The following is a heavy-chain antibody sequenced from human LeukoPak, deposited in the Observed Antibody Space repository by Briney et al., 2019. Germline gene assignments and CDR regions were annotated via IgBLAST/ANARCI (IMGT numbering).Heavy chain of an antibody. CDR2: INHSGST. Sequence: SETLSLTCAVYGGSFSGYYWSWIRQPPGKGLGWIGEINHSGSTNYNPSLKSRVTISVDTSKNQFSLKLSSVTAADTAVYYCARNSPYSSSALSSFDYWGQGTLVTVSS. CDR1: GGSFSGYY. J-gene: IGHJ4*02. CDR3: ARNSPYSSSALSSFDY. V-gene: IGHV4-34*01. D-gene: IGHD6-6*01.